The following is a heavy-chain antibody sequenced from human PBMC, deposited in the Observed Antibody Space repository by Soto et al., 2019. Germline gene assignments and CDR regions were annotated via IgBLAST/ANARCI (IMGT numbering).Heavy chain of an antibody. CDR1: GGSISSGGYY. Sequence: QVQLQESGPGLVKPSQTLSLTCTVSGGSISSGGYYWYWIRQHPGKGLGWIVYIYYNGSTSYIPSLKSQVTISVHTSKNHSSLKLCCVTAADPAISYCATEPLTWGQGALVTVSS. V-gene: IGHV4-31*01. CDR3: ATEPLT. CDR2: IYYNGST. J-gene: IGHJ4*02.